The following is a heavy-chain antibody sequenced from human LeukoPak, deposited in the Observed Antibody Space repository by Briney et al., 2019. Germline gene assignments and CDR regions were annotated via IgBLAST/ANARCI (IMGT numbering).Heavy chain of an antibody. V-gene: IGHV3-21*01. J-gene: IGHJ4*02. D-gene: IGHD5-12*01. CDR3: ARAFLASLDY. Sequence: PGGSLRLSCAASGFTFSSYSMNWVRQAPGKGLEWVSSISSSSSYIYYADSVKGRFTISRDNSKNTLYLQMNSLRAEDTAVYYCARAFLASLDYWGQGTLVTVSS. CDR1: GFTFSSYS. CDR2: ISSSSSYI.